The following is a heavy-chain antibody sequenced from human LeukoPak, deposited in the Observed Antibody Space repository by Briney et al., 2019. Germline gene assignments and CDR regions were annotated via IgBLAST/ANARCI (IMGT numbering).Heavy chain of an antibody. CDR2: INPNSGGT. J-gene: IGHJ1*01. Sequence: ASVKVSCKASGYTFTGYYMHWVRQAPGQGLEWMGRINPNSGGTNYAQKFQGRVTMTRDTSISTAYMELSRLRSDDTAVYYCARSTPLGYCSGGSCYSEYFQHWGQGTLITVSS. D-gene: IGHD2-15*01. CDR1: GYTFTGYY. V-gene: IGHV1-2*06. CDR3: ARSTPLGYCSGGSCYSEYFQH.